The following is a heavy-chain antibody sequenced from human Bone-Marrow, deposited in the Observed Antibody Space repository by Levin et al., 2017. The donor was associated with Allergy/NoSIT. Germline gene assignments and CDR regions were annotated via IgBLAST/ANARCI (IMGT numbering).Heavy chain of an antibody. D-gene: IGHD2-8*01. Sequence: SETLSLTCTVSGASINSGDYYWSWIRQPPGRGLEWIGYIYYAYSGSSYYSPSLKDRATISVDTSRNHLSLKLTSVTAADTAVYYCARAAVNGWDNWFGPWGQGTLVTVSS. CDR1: GASINSGDYY. CDR2: IYYAYSGSS. CDR3: ARAAVNGWDNWFGP. V-gene: IGHV4-30-4*01. J-gene: IGHJ5*02.